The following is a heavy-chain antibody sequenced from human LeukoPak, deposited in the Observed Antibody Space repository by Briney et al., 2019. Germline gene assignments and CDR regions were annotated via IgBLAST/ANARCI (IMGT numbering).Heavy chain of an antibody. D-gene: IGHD3-10*01. Sequence: GGSLRLSCAASGFTFDDYAMHWVRQAPGKGLEWVSGISWNSGSIGYADSVKGRFTISRDNSKNTLYLQMNSLRAEDTAVYYCAKAYMVRGDWFDPWGQGTLVTVSS. CDR1: GFTFDDYA. J-gene: IGHJ5*02. CDR3: AKAYMVRGDWFDP. CDR2: ISWNSGSI. V-gene: IGHV3-9*01.